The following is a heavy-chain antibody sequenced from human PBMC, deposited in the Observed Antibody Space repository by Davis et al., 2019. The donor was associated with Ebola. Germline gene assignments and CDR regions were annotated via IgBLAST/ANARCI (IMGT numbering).Heavy chain of an antibody. V-gene: IGHV1-18*04. CDR2: INPHNGNT. CDR1: GYTFTNYG. Sequence: ASVKVSCKASGYTFTNYGITWVRQAPGQGLEWMGWINPHNGNTNYAQNVQGRVTMTTDTSTSTAYMELSSLRSEDTAVYYCAREYYDSSGIFDYWGQGTLVTVSS. D-gene: IGHD3-22*01. J-gene: IGHJ4*02. CDR3: AREYYDSSGIFDY.